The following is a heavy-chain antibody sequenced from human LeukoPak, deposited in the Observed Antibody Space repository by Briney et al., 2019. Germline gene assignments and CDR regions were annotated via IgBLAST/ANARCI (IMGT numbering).Heavy chain of an antibody. CDR1: GFTFSSYV. Sequence: GGSLRLSCSASGFTFSSYVTHWVRQAPGKGLEYVSAISSNGGSTYYADSVKGRFTISRDNSKNTLYLQMSSLRAEDTAVYYCVKPYSSGWGHYYYGMDVWGQGTTVTVSS. V-gene: IGHV3-64D*09. D-gene: IGHD6-19*01. CDR3: VKPYSSGWGHYYYGMDV. J-gene: IGHJ6*02. CDR2: ISSNGGST.